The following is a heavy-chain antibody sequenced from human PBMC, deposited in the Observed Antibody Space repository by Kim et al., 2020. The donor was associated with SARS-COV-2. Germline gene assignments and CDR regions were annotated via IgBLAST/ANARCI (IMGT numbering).Heavy chain of an antibody. CDR1: GGSISSVGYY. D-gene: IGHD3-3*01. V-gene: IGHV4-31*03. CDR2: VYYSERT. Sequence: SETLSLTCTVSGGSISSVGYYWSRIRQHPWKGLEWIGYVYYSERTYYNPSLKSRVTISVDTSKNQFSLKLRSVTAADTAVYYCARAETIFGVVIGCFDDWGQGTLVTVSS. CDR3: ARAETIFGVVIGCFDD. J-gene: IGHJ4*02.